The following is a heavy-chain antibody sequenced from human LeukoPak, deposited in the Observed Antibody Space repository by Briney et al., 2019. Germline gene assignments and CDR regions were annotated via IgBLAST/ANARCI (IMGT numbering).Heavy chain of an antibody. J-gene: IGHJ4*02. D-gene: IGHD1-14*01. Sequence: SETLSLTCTVSGGSISSYYWSWVRQPPGKGLEWVAYIYNSGSTNYNASFKNRVFISVDTTTNNSSLMLSTVPTADNAVLYYVRSRRPFDNRGPHYFDYWGQGTLVTVSS. V-gene: IGHV4-59*01. CDR1: GGSISSYY. CDR3: VRSRRPFDNRGPHYFDY. CDR2: IYNSGST.